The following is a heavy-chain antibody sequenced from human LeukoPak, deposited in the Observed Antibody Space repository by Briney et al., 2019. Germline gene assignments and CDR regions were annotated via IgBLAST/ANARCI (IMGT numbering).Heavy chain of an antibody. CDR1: GFTFSSYS. CDR2: ISSSSSYI. CDR3: ANLLPGIAAAGLDFDY. V-gene: IGHV3-21*01. Sequence: PGGSLRLSCAASGFTFSSYSMNWVRQAPGKGLEWVSSISSSSSYIYYADSVKGRFTISRDNAKNSLYLQMNSLRAEDTAVYYCANLLPGIAAAGLDFDYWGQGTLVTVSS. D-gene: IGHD6-13*01. J-gene: IGHJ4*02.